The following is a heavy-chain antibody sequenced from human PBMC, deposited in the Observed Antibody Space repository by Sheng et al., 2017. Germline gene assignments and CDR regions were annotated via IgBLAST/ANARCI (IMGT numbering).Heavy chain of an antibody. J-gene: IGHJ3*02. CDR2: IYSGGST. CDR1: GFNVSSNY. CDR3: ARNSDLTDYYIRAFDI. Sequence: EVQLVESGGGLIQPGGSLRLSCAASGFNVSSNYMSWVRQAPGKGLEWVSVIYSGGSTYYADSMKGRFTISRDKSKNRLFLQMNGLRAEDTAVYYCARNSDLTDYYIRAFDIWGQGTMVTVSS. D-gene: IGHD3-9*01. V-gene: IGHV3-53*01.